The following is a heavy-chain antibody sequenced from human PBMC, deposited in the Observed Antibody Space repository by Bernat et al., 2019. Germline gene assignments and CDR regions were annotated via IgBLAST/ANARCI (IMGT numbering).Heavy chain of an antibody. D-gene: IGHD2-2*02. CDR2: ISDRGNGA. J-gene: IGHJ5*02. CDR1: GFTFSNYA. Sequence: EVQLLESGGGLVQPGGSLRLSCVASGFTFSNYAMSWVRQVPGKGLGWVSDISDRGNGAHYADSVKGRLTISRDNSKNTLYVQMNSLRVEDTAVYYCAKGACSSTGCYNWFDPWGQGTPVTVSS. CDR3: AKGACSSTGCYNWFDP. V-gene: IGHV3-23*01.